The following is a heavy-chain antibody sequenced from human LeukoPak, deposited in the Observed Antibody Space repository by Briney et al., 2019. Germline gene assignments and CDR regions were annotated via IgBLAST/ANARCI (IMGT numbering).Heavy chain of an antibody. D-gene: IGHD3-10*01. Sequence: SETLSLTCDVSGDFFKNYWWGWVRQPPGKGLEWIGRVYATGSTRFNPSLKSRLTMSMDTSTNQLSLKLTSVTAADTAVYFCARQGFTVSYYFLDYWSQGTLAAVSS. CDR3: ARQGFTVSYYFLDY. CDR1: GDFFKNYW. V-gene: IGHV4-4*07. CDR2: VYATGST. J-gene: IGHJ4*02.